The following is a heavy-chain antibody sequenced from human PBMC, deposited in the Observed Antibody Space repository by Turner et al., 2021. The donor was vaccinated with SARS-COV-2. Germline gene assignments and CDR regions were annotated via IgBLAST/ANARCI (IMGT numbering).Heavy chain of an antibody. J-gene: IGHJ4*02. CDR1: GFTFSSNS. V-gene: IGHV3-21*01. D-gene: IGHD1-26*01. Sequence: EVQLVESGGGLVKPGGSLRLSCAASGFTFSSNSMNWVRQAPGKGLEWVSFISSSSSYIYYADSVKGRFTISRDNAKNSLYLQMNSLRAEDTAVYYCARELAGRFGGATEIDYWGQGTLVTVSS. CDR3: ARELAGRFGGATEIDY. CDR2: ISSSSSYI.